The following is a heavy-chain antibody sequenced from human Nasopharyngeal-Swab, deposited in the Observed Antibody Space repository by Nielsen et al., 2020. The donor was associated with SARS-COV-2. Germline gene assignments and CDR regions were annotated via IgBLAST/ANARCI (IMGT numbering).Heavy chain of an antibody. V-gene: IGHV5-51*01. CDR1: GYSFTSYW. CDR2: IYPGDSDT. J-gene: IGHJ5*02. CDR3: ARHLRRGGDSGGDWFDP. Sequence: GESLRISCKGSGYSFTSYWIGWVRQMPGKGLEWMGIIYPGDSDTRYSPSFQGQVTISADKSISAAYLQWSSLKASDTAMYYCARHLRRGGDSGGDWFDPWGQGTLVTVSS. D-gene: IGHD2-21*01.